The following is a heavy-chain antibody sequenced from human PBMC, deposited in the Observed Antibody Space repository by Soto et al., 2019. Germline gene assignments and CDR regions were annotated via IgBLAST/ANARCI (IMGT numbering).Heavy chain of an antibody. CDR2: MSHSGGS. D-gene: IGHD1-1*01. CDR1: GGSVSVPNYY. Sequence: QVQLQQWGAGLLKPSETLSLTCAVYGGSVSVPNYYWSWIRQPPGQGLEWIGEMSHSGGSHFNPSLKRRVTISVDTSTNQFSLKMSSVTAADTALYYCARVQRGTATTVVDAFDIWGPGTMVIVSS. V-gene: IGHV4-34*01. CDR3: ARVQRGTATTVVDAFDI. J-gene: IGHJ3*02.